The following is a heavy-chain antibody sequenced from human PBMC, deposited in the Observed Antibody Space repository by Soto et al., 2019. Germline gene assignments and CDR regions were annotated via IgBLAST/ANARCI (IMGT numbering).Heavy chain of an antibody. D-gene: IGHD3-22*01. Sequence: ASVKVSCKVSGYTLTELSMHWVRQAPGKGLEWMGGFDPEDGETIYAQKFQGRVTMTEDTSTDTAYMELSSLRSEDTAVYYCATHARYDSSGYYYLGAFDIWGQGTMVTVSS. CDR3: ATHARYDSSGYYYLGAFDI. CDR2: FDPEDGET. V-gene: IGHV1-24*01. J-gene: IGHJ3*02. CDR1: GYTLTELS.